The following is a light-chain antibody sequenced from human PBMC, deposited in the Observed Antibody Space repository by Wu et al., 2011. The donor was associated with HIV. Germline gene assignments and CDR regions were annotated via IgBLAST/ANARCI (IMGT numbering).Light chain of an antibody. V-gene: IGKV3-20*01. CDR1: QSVSSSY. Sequence: EIVLTQSPGTLSLSPGERATLSCRATQSVSSSYLAWYQHKPDQAPRLLIYGTSNRATGIPDRFSGSGSGTDFTLTISRLEPEDFAVYYCQQYGSSPRRTFGQGTKVEMK. J-gene: IGKJ1*01. CDR3: QQYGSSPRRT. CDR2: GTS.